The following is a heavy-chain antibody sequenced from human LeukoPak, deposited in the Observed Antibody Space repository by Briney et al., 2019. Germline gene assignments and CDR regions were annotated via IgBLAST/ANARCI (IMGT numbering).Heavy chain of an antibody. J-gene: IGHJ4*02. D-gene: IGHD3-10*01. Sequence: GGSLRLSCAASGFTFSTSGMNWVRQAPGKGLEWVSAIARNGGDTYYADSVKGRFTISRDIFKNTLFLQMNSLRAEDTALYYCAKEKDGSFSLWGQGTLVTVSS. CDR2: IARNGGDT. CDR1: GFTFSTSG. CDR3: AKEKDGSFSL. V-gene: IGHV3-23*01.